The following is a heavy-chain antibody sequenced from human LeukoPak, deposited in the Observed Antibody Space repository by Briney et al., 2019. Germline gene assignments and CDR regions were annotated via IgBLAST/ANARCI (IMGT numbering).Heavy chain of an antibody. D-gene: IGHD6-25*01. J-gene: IGHJ6*02. CDR3: ARVGQRKSWNYYYYGMDV. CDR1: GGSISSGGYS. V-gene: IGHV4-30-2*05. CDR2: IYHSGST. Sequence: PSETLSLTCAVSGGSISSGGYSWSWIRQPPGKGLEWIGYIYHSGSTYYNPSLKSRVTISVDTSKNQFSLKLSSVTAADTAVYYCARVGQRKSWNYYYYGMDVWGQGTTVTVSS.